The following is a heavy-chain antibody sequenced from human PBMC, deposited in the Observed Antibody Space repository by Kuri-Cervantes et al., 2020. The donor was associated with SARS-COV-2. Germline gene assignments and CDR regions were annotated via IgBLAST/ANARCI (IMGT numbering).Heavy chain of an antibody. CDR1: GFTFSDAW. D-gene: IGHD5-12*01. CDR3: ARDYEGGGYDY. Sequence: GGSLRLSCAASGFTFSDAWVNWVRQAPGKGLEWVSVIFGGGTTYYADSVKGRFTISRHNSKNTLYLQMNSLRVEDTAVYYCARDYEGGGYDYWGPGTLVTVSS. J-gene: IGHJ4*02. V-gene: IGHV3-53*04. CDR2: IFGGGTT.